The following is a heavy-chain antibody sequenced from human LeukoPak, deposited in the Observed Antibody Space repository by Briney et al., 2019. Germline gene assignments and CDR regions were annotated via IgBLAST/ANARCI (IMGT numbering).Heavy chain of an antibody. D-gene: IGHD5-24*01. J-gene: IGHJ3*01. V-gene: IGHV4-59*12. CDR2: IYYRGNT. CDR3: ARLARDAYNYXACDX. CDR1: GGSISTXY. Sequence: LTXXVSGGSISTXYWSWIRQPPGKGLEWIGYIYYRGNTNYNPSLQSRVSISVDTSKKQFSLKRNYVTAADTAVYYCARLARDAYNYXACDXXG.